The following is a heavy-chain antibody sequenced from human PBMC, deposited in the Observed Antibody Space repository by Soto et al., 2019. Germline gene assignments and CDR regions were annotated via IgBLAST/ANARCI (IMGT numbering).Heavy chain of an antibody. J-gene: IGHJ6*02. CDR3: ARGGSSSDNGMDV. V-gene: IGHV3-48*02. Sequence: EVQLVESGGGLVQPGGSLRVSCAASGFTFSTYSMNWVRQAPGKGLEWVSYMSSRSLTIFYTDSVKGRFTISRDNAKNSLYLQMNSLRDEDTAGYYCARGGSSSDNGMDVWGQGTTVTVSS. CDR1: GFTFSTYS. D-gene: IGHD6-6*01. CDR2: MSSRSLTI.